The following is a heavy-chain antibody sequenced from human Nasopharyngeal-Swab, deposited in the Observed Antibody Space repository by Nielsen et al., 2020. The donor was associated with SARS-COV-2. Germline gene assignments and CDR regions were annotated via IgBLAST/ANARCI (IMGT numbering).Heavy chain of an antibody. CDR3: ASLPSLYDFWSGSFMDV. V-gene: IGHV3-9*01. CDR1: GFTFDDYA. CDR2: ISWNSGSL. J-gene: IGHJ6*03. Sequence: SLKISCAASGFTFDDYAMHWVRQAPGKGLEWVSGISWNSGSLGYADSVKGRFTISRDNAKNSLYLQMNSLRAEDTALYYCASLPSLYDFWSGSFMDVWGKGTTVTVSS. D-gene: IGHD3-3*01.